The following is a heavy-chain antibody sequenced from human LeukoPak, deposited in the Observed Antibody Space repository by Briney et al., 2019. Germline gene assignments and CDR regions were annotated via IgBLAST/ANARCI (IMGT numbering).Heavy chain of an antibody. J-gene: IGHJ4*01. CDR1: GGSISSYF. CDR2: MSNTGIT. CDR3: AKASASTAVLFDS. V-gene: IGHV4-59*01. Sequence: SETLSLTCTVSGGSISSYFWNWIRQPPGQRLEWISYMSNTGITKYNPSLKSRVTISADTSKNQFSLKLSSVTAADTAVYYCAKASASTAVLFDSWGHGTLVAVSS.